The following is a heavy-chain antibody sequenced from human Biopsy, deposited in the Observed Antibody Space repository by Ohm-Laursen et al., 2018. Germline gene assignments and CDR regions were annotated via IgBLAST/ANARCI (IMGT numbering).Heavy chain of an antibody. CDR1: GASVTSGSYY. CDR3: ARLSTLFGVADFTDD. D-gene: IGHD3-3*01. CDR2: ISNIGST. J-gene: IGHJ4*02. V-gene: IGHV4-61*01. Sequence: SDTLSLTCIVSGASVTSGSYYWSWIRQPPGKGLEWLGYISNIGSTNYNPSLKSRVTISVDTSKNHFSLKLTSVTAADTAVYYCARLSTLFGVADFTDDWGQGTLVTVSS.